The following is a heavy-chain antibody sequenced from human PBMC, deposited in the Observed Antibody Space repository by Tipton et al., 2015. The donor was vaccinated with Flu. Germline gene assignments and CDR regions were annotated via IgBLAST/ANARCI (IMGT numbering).Heavy chain of an antibody. CDR3: ARAGYSGSWYYLDF. Sequence: LRLSCTVSGGSISSYYWSWIRQPAGKGLEWIGRIYTSGSTNYNPSLKSRVTMSVDTSKNQFSLKLSSVTAADTAVYYCARAGYSGSWYYLDFRGQGTLVTVSS. V-gene: IGHV4-4*07. CDR1: GGSISSYY. CDR2: IYTSGST. J-gene: IGHJ4*02. D-gene: IGHD5-12*01.